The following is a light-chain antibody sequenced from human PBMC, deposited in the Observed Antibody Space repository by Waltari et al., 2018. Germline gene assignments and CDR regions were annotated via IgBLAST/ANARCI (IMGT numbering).Light chain of an antibody. CDR3: CSYAGSAISV. J-gene: IGLJ3*02. CDR1: SSDSGTYNL. Sequence: QSALTQTATVSGSPGQSITISCTGTSSDSGTYNLVSWYQQHPGKAPTLIIYDVNKRPSGVSNRFSGSKSGNTASLTISGLQAADEADYYCCSYAGSAISVFGGGTKVTVL. CDR2: DVN. V-gene: IGLV2-23*02.